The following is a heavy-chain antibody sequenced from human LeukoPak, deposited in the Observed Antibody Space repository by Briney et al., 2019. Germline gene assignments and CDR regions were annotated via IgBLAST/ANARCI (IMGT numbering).Heavy chain of an antibody. V-gene: IGHV3-30*02. D-gene: IGHD2-2*02. CDR3: AKERGYCSSTSCYTSPDAFDI. CDR1: GFTFSSYG. CDR2: IRYDGSNK. Sequence: GGSLRLSCAASGFTFSSYGMHWVRQAPGKGLEWVAFIRYDGSNKYYADSVKGRFTISRDNSKNTLYLQMNSLRAEDAAVYYCAKERGYCSSTSCYTSPDAFDIWGQGTMVTVSS. J-gene: IGHJ3*02.